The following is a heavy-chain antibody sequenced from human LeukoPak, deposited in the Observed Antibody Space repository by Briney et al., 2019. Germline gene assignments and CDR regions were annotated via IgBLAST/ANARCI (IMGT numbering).Heavy chain of an antibody. CDR1: GFTFSSYG. CDR2: IRYDGSNK. V-gene: IGHV3-30*02. D-gene: IGHD2-2*01. CDR3: AKDPLDVVVPAAYSD. Sequence: GGSLRLSCAASGFTFSSYGMHWVRQAPGKGLEGVAFIRYDGSNKYYADSVKGRFTISRDNSKNTLYLQMNSLRAEDTAVYYCAKDPLDVVVPAAYSDWGQGTLVTVSS. J-gene: IGHJ4*02.